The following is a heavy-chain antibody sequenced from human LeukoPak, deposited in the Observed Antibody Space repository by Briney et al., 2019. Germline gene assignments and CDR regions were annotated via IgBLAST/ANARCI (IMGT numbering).Heavy chain of an antibody. J-gene: IGHJ4*02. CDR2: INPNSGGT. CDR3: ARGTYSSSWYGVDY. V-gene: IGHV1-2*02. D-gene: IGHD6-13*01. CDR1: GYTFTGYY. Sequence: GASVKVSCKASGYTFTGYYMHWVRQAPGQGLEWMGWINPNSGGTNYAQKFQGRVTMTRDTSISTAYMELSRLRSDDTAVYYCARGTYSSSWYGVDYWGQGTLVTVSS.